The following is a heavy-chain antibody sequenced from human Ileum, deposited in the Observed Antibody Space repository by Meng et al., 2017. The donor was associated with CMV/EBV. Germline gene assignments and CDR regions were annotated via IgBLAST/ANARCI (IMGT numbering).Heavy chain of an antibody. Sequence: TCAASGFTFSNYWMHWVGQAPGKGLVWVSHIKTDGTSTTYADSVKGRFTISRDNAKNALYLQMNGLRAEDTAVYYCASRVATSFDNWGQGILVTVSS. D-gene: IGHD5-12*01. J-gene: IGHJ4*02. CDR2: IKTDGTST. V-gene: IGHV3-74*01. CDR1: GFTFSNYW. CDR3: ASRVATSFDN.